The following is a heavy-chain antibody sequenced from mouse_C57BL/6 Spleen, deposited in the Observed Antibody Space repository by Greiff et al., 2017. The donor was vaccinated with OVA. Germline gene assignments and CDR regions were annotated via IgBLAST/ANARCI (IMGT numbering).Heavy chain of an antibody. Sequence: VQLQQSGAELVKPGASVKLSCKASGYTFTSYWMHWVKQRPGQGLEWIGMIHPNSGSTNYNEKFKSKATLTVDKSSCTAYMQLSSLTSEDSAVYYCARETTVVATDGDYWGQGTTLTVSS. CDR1: GYTFTSYW. CDR3: ARETTVVATDGDY. V-gene: IGHV1-64*01. D-gene: IGHD1-1*01. CDR2: IHPNSGST. J-gene: IGHJ2*01.